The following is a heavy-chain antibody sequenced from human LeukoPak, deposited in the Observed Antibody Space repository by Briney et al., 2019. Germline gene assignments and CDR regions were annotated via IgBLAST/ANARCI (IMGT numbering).Heavy chain of an antibody. V-gene: IGHV3-30*02. J-gene: IGHJ4*02. D-gene: IGHD3-3*01. CDR2: IRYDGSNK. CDR3: ARSPFGVVIIGGNYFDY. CDR1: GFTFSSYG. Sequence: PGGSLRLSCAASGFTFSSYGMHWVRQAPGKGLEWVAFIRYDGSNKYYADSVKGRFTISRDNSKNTLYPQMNSLRAEDTAVYYCARSPFGVVIIGGNYFDYWGQGTLVTVPS.